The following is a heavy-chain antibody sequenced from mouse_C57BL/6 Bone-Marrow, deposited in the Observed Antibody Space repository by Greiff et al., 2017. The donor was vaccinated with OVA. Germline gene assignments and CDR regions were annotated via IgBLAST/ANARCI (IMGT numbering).Heavy chain of an antibody. CDR1: GYTFTSYW. D-gene: IGHD1-1*01. CDR2: IYPSDSET. J-gene: IGHJ1*03. V-gene: IGHV1-61*01. Sequence: VQLQQPGAELVRPGSSVKLSCNASGYTFTSYWVDWVKQRPGQGLEWIGNIYPSDSETHYNQKFKDKATLTVDKSSSTAYMQLSSLTSEDSAVYYCARNYGSSYHEYFDVWGTGTTVTVSS. CDR3: ARNYGSSYHEYFDV.